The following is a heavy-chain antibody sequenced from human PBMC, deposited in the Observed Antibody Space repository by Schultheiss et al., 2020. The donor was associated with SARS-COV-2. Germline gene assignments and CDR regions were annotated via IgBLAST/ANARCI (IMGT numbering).Heavy chain of an antibody. CDR3: CREGGGWSPDYIDY. Sequence: GGSLRLSCATSGFTSSDYYMGWVRQAPGKGLEWVGRSKRKANSYATEYAASVEGRFTISRNESDNSLSLQMNSLKTEDTAVYYCCREGGGWSPDYIDYWGQGSLVTVSS. J-gene: IGHJ4*02. V-gene: IGHV3-72*01. D-gene: IGHD2-15*01. CDR2: SKRKANSYAT. CDR1: GFTSSDYY.